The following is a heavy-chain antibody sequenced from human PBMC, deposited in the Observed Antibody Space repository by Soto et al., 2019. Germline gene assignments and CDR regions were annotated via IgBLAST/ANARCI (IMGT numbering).Heavy chain of an antibody. CDR1: GGSFSGYY. J-gene: IGHJ2*01. D-gene: IGHD3-9*01. V-gene: IGHV4-34*01. Sequence: QVQLQQWGAGPLRPLETLSLTCGVSGGSFSGYYWAWIRQSPGKGLEWIGEINDRGSINYNPSLKSRVSTSVDTSKNHYSLNLRSVTAADTAVYYCARESHDSFTGPPWVWYFDLWGRGTLVTVSS. CDR3: ARESHDSFTGPPWVWYFDL. CDR2: INDRGSI.